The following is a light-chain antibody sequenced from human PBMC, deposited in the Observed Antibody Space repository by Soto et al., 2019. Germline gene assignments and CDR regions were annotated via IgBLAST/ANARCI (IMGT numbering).Light chain of an antibody. Sequence: DIQMIQSPSSLSASVGDRVTITCRTSQPISDYLNWYQQKPGKAPTLLIYTTSNLQSGVPSRFSGSGSATHFTLTISSLQPEDFATYYCQQHYNTPRTFGQGTKADIK. V-gene: IGKV1-39*01. CDR2: TTS. CDR3: QQHYNTPRT. CDR1: QPISDY. J-gene: IGKJ1*01.